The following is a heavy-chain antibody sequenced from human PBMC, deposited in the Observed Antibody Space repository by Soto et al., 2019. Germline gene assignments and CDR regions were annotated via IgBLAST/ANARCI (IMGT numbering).Heavy chain of an antibody. CDR3: ARDSSSLNWFDP. CDR1: GFTFSSYS. J-gene: IGHJ5*02. V-gene: IGHV3-21*01. Sequence: PGGSLRLSCAASGFTFSSYSMNWVRQAPGKGLEWVSSISSSSSYIYYADSVKGRFTISRDNAKNSLYLQMNSLRAEDTAVYYCARDSSSLNWFDPWGQGTLVTVSS. D-gene: IGHD6-13*01. CDR2: ISSSSSYI.